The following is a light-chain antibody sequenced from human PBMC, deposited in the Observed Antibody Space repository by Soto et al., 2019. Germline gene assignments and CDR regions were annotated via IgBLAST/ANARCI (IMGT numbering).Light chain of an antibody. CDR3: QQSYSTPIT. V-gene: IGKV1-39*01. Sequence: DIHVTQTKSSLSASIGDRVTITCRAGQGIISYLNWYQQKKGQAHRXLIYGSSTSLNGVPPRFSGSGSGTHLTITISSLQPEDGETYFGQQSYSTPITFGQGTRLDIK. CDR1: QGIISY. CDR2: GSS. J-gene: IGKJ5*01.